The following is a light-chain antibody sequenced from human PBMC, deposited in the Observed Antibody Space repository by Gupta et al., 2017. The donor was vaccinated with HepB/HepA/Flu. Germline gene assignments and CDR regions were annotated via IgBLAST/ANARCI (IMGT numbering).Light chain of an antibody. CDR2: DVS. CDR3: CSSADNYMFDVV. V-gene: IGLV2-11*01. J-gene: IGLJ2*01. Sequence: QSALTQPRSVSGSPGQSVTISCTGTSRDVGGYNYVSWYQQHPGKAPTLIIYDVSERPSGVPDRFSCATSGITESLITSGLQAEDEADYYGCSSADNYMFDVVFGAGTKLSVL. CDR1: SRDVGGYNY.